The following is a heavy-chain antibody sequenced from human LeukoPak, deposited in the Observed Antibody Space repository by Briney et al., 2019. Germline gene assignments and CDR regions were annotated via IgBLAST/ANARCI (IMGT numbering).Heavy chain of an antibody. CDR3: ARQEYCSGGSCYTWFDP. J-gene: IGHJ5*02. CDR1: GYSFTNYW. CDR2: IYPGDSDT. Sequence: GESLKISCKGSGYSFTNYWIGWVRQMPGKGLEWMGIIYPGDSDTRYSPSFQGQVTISADKSISTAYLQWSSLKASDTAMYYCARQEYCSGGSCYTWFDPWGQGTLVIVSS. V-gene: IGHV5-51*01. D-gene: IGHD2-15*01.